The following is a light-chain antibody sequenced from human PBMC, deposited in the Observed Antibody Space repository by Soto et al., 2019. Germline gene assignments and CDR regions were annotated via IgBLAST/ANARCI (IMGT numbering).Light chain of an antibody. CDR3: QQYATYSPST. Sequence: DIQLTQSPSTLSASVGDRVTITCRASQNIGTWLAWYQHRPGEGPKLLIHHASTLESGVPSRFSGGGSATEFILTINSLESGDSGTYHCQQYATYSPSTFGHGTTVEIK. CDR2: HAS. J-gene: IGKJ1*01. CDR1: QNIGTW. V-gene: IGKV1-5*01.